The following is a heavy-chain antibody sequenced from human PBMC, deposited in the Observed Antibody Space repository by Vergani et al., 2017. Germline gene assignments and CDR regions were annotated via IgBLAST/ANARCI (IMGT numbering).Heavy chain of an antibody. V-gene: IGHV3-30*03. D-gene: IGHD2-2*02. CDR2: ISYDGTQK. CDR3: ARDQVPASIRLNVGNFMDV. CDR1: GFTSSYYG. J-gene: IGHJ6*03. Sequence: QVHLVESGGGVVQPGRSLRLSCVVSGFTSSYYGMHWVRQAPGKGLEWVAVISYDGTQKYYAESVKGRFTISRDNSKNTLYLQMSSLRAEDTAVYYCARDQVPASIRLNVGNFMDVWGKGTTVIVSS.